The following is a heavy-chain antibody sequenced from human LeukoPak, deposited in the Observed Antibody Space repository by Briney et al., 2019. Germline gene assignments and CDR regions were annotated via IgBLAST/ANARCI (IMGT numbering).Heavy chain of an antibody. CDR3: ARDAVGARGLDY. V-gene: IGHV4-39*07. Sequence: SETLSLTCTVSGGSISSSSYYWGWIRQPPGKGLEWIGSIYYSGSTYYNPSLKSRVTISVDTSKNQFSLKLSSVTAADTAVYYCARDAVGARGLDYWGQGTLVTVSS. J-gene: IGHJ4*02. CDR2: IYYSGST. CDR1: GGSISSSSYY. D-gene: IGHD1-26*01.